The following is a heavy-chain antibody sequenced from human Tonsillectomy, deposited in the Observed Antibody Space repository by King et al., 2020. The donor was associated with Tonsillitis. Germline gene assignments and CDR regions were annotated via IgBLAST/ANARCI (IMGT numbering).Heavy chain of an antibody. V-gene: IGHV3-33*08. CDR2: IWYDGSNK. CDR3: ARDSNYDFWSGPDY. Sequence: VQLVESGGGVVQPGRSLRLSCAASGFTFSSYCMHWVRQAPGKGLEWVAVIWYDGSNKYYADSVKGRFTISRDNSKNTLYLQMNSLRAEDTAVYYCARDSNYDFWSGPDYWGQGTLVTVSS. J-gene: IGHJ4*02. D-gene: IGHD3-3*01. CDR1: GFTFSSYC.